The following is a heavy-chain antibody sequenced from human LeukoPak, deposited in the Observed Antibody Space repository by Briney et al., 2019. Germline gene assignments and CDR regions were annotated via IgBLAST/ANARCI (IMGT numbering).Heavy chain of an antibody. CDR1: GYSFTSHW. CDR2: INPTDAYT. D-gene: IGHD3-10*01. CDR3: ARPLKIGVIYV. Sequence: GESLRISCKGSGYSFTSHWINWVGQMPGKGREWMGRINPTDAYTNYSPSFQGHVTISVDKSISTAYLQWSGLKPSDTAIYYCARPLKIGVIYVWGQGTLVSVSS. J-gene: IGHJ4*02. V-gene: IGHV5-10-1*01.